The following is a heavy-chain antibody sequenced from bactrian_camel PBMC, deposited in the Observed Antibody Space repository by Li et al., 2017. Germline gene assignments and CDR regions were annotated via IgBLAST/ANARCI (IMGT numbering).Heavy chain of an antibody. J-gene: IGHJ4*01. V-gene: IGHV3S54*01. CDR1: GVIGSSMC. D-gene: IGHD5*01. Sequence: HVQLVESGGGSVQSGGSLRLSCAASGVIGSSMCIGWFRQTPGKEREGVAAISTNGDSRYYADSVRGRANLSQDDARTTLYLQINDLKPGDSAMYYCAADQGLSCWGALTSTARFDDLKLRSQGTQVTVS. CDR2: ISTNGDSR.